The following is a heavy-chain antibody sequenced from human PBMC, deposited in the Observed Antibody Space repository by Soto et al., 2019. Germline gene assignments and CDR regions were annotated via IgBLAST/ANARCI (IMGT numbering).Heavy chain of an antibody. Sequence: ASAKVSFNASAYTFTTYDISWVRQAPVQRLEWMGRISTYNGNTNYPQSLQGRLTMTTATSTTTAYMELRSLRSDDTAVYYCARDPYHVLMVNAPNLYGMDVWGQGTTVTVSS. CDR2: ISTYNGNT. D-gene: IGHD2-8*01. V-gene: IGHV1-18*01. CDR3: ARDPYHVLMVNAPNLYGMDV. CDR1: AYTFTTYD. J-gene: IGHJ6*02.